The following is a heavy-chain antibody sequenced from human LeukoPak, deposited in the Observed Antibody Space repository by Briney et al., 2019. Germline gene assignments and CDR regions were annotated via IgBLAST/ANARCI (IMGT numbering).Heavy chain of an antibody. CDR1: GGSFSGYY. CDR3: ARGRYLTTSGGAAAGFLDY. D-gene: IGHD6-13*01. CDR2: INHSGST. J-gene: IGHJ4*02. Sequence: SETLSLTCAVSGGSFSGYYWNWIRLSPGKGLEWIGEINHSGSTHYNPSLKSRVTISVDTSQKQFSLRLPSVTAADTAVYYCARGRYLTTSGGAAAGFLDYWGQGSLVTVST. V-gene: IGHV4-34*01.